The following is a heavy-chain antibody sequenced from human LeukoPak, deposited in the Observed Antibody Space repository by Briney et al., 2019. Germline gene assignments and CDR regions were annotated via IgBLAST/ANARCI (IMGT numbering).Heavy chain of an antibody. CDR1: GFTFDDYA. CDR3: AKDYYGSGQYGMDV. J-gene: IGHJ6*02. D-gene: IGHD3-10*01. V-gene: IGHV3-9*01. CDR2: ISWNSGSI. Sequence: GGSLRLSCAASGFTFDDYAMHWVRRAPGKGLEWVSGISWNSGSIGYADSAKGRFTISRDNAKNSLYLQMNSLRAEDTALYYCAKDYYGSGQYGMDVWGQGTTVTVSS.